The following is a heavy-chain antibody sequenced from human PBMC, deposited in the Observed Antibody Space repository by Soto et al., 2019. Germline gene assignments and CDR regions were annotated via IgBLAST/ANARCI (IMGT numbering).Heavy chain of an antibody. V-gene: IGHV4-61*08. D-gene: IGHD6-13*01. CDR3: ARDWAAAAGTFYYYGMDV. Sequence: XTLSLPCTVSGGSFSIGGYYWSWIRQPPGKGLEWVWYIYYSGSTNYNPSLKSRVNISVYTSKKQFSLKLSSVTAAETAVYYCARDWAAAAGTFYYYGMDVWAQGTTLTV. J-gene: IGHJ6*02. CDR1: GGSFSIGGYY. CDR2: IYYSGST.